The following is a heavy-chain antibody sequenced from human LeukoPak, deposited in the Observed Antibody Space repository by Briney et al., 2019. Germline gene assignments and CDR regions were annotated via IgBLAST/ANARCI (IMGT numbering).Heavy chain of an antibody. J-gene: IGHJ5*02. CDR3: AQMRGYPNWFGP. V-gene: IGHV3-23*01. Sequence: GGSLRLTCVASDFTFSGYALGWVRPAPGKGLEWVSTVSASGDGTYYADSVKGRFTISRDNSKNTLYLQMNSLRAEDTAVYYCAQMRGYPNWFGPWGQGTLVTVSS. CDR2: VSASGDGT. D-gene: IGHD3-3*01. CDR1: DFTFSGYA.